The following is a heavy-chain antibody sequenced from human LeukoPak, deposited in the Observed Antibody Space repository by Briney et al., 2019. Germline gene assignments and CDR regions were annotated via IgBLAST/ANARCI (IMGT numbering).Heavy chain of an antibody. Sequence: PGGSLRLSCAASGFTSINYWMSWVRQAPGKGLEWLANINQDGSEIYYVDSVKGRFTISRDNGKNSLYLQINSLRADDTAVYYCARDQGSMIVVPTTNWFFDLWGRGTLVTVSS. J-gene: IGHJ2*01. CDR2: INQDGSEI. CDR1: GFTSINYW. V-gene: IGHV3-7*01. CDR3: ARDQGSMIVVPTTNWFFDL. D-gene: IGHD2-2*01.